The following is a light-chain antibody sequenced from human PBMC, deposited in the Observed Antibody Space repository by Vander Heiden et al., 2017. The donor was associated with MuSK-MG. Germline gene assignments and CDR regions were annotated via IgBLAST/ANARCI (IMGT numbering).Light chain of an antibody. CDR2: AAS. V-gene: IGKV1-39*01. J-gene: IGKJ4*01. CDR3: QQSYSVLS. Sequence: DIQMTQSPSSLSASGGDTITITCRASQTINTNLNWYQQRPGRAPKLLIYAASSLQIGVPSRFSVSGSGTDFTLTISSLQPEDFATYYCQQSYSVLSFGGGTKVEIK. CDR1: QTINTN.